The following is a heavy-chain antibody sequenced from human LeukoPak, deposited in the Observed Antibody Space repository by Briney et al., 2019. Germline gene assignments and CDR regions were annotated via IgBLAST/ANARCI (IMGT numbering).Heavy chain of an antibody. CDR1: GFTFDDYD. J-gene: IGHJ3*02. Sequence: GGSLRLSCAASGFTFDDYDMHWVRQAPGKGLEWVSGISWNSGSIGYADSVKGRFTISRDNAKNSLYLQMNSLRAEDTALYYCAKETGIAVAGMSHDAFDIWGQGTMVTVSS. CDR2: ISWNSGSI. V-gene: IGHV3-9*01. D-gene: IGHD6-19*01. CDR3: AKETGIAVAGMSHDAFDI.